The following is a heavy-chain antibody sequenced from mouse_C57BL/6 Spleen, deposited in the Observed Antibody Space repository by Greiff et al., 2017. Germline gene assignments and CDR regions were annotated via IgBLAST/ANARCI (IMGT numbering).Heavy chain of an antibody. CDR2: INPNNGGT. Sequence: EVQLQQSGPELVKPGASVKISCKASGYTFTDYYMNWVKQSHGKSLEWIGDINPNNGGTSYTQKFKGKATLTVDKSSSTAYMELRSLTSEDSAVYYCARSRYYGSSFDYWGQGTTLTVSS. D-gene: IGHD1-1*01. J-gene: IGHJ2*01. V-gene: IGHV1-26*01. CDR3: ARSRYYGSSFDY. CDR1: GYTFTDYY.